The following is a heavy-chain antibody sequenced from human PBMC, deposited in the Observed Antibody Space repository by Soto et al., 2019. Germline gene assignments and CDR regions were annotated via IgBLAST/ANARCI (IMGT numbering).Heavy chain of an antibody. CDR3: ARDRNVLVPAAMPVGFDP. Sequence: QVQLVQSGAEVKKPGSSVKVSCKASGGTFSSYAISWVRQAPGQGLEWMGGIIPIFGTANYAQKFQGRVTITADESTSEAYMELSSLRSEDTAVYYCARDRNVLVPAAMPVGFDPWGQGTLVTVSS. CDR2: IIPIFGTA. J-gene: IGHJ5*02. CDR1: GGTFSSYA. D-gene: IGHD2-2*01. V-gene: IGHV1-69*12.